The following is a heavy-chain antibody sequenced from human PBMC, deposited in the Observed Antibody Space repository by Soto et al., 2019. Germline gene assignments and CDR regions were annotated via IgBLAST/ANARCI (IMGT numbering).Heavy chain of an antibody. V-gene: IGHV1-8*01. CDR2: MNPNSGNT. CDR3: ASGYYYTDYYYGMDV. J-gene: IGHJ6*02. CDR1: GYTFTSYD. D-gene: IGHD3-22*01. Sequence: QVQLVQSGAEVKKPGASVKVSCKASGYTFTSYDINWERQATGQGLEWMGWMNPNSGNTGYAQKFQGRVTMTRNTSISTAYMELSSLRSEDTAVYYCASGYYYTDYYYGMDVWGQGTTVTVSS.